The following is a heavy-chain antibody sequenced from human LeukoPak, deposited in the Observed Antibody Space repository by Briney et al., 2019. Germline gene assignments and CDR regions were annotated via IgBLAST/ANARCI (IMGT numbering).Heavy chain of an antibody. CDR3: ARDGGYSYGYYFDY. CDR2: IYYSGST. V-gene: IGHV4-61*01. CDR1: GGSVSSGSYY. D-gene: IGHD5-18*01. J-gene: IGHJ4*02. Sequence: SETLSLTCTVSGGSVSSGSYYWSWIRQPPGKGPEWIGYIYYSGSTNYNPSLKSRVTISVDTSKNQFSLKLSSVTAADTAVYYCARDGGYSYGYYFDYWGQGTLVTVSS.